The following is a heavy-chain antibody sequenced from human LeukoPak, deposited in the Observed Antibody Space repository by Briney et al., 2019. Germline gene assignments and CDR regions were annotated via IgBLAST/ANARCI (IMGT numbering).Heavy chain of an antibody. CDR2: ITGSDDNT. V-gene: IGHV3-23*01. J-gene: IGHJ5*02. D-gene: IGHD3-22*01. CDR1: GFTFSSYA. CDR3: ARLAIVGNWFDP. Sequence: GGSLRLSCAASGFTFSSYAMSWVRQAPGKGLEWVSGITGSDDNTFYADSVKGRFTFSRDNSKNTLYLQMNSLRDEDTAVYYCARLAIVGNWFDPWGQGTLVTVSS.